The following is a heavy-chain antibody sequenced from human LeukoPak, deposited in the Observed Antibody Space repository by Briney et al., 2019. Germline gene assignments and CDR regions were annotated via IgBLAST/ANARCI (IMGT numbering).Heavy chain of an antibody. V-gene: IGHV3-48*02. CDR3: ARPVTYGGVYFDY. CDR1: GFTVSSNY. Sequence: PGGSLRLSCAASGFTVSSNYMSWVRQAPGKGLEWVSYISSSSSTIYYADSVKGRFTISRDNAKNSLYLQMNSLRDEDTAVYYCARPVTYGGVYFDYWGQGTLVTVSS. CDR2: ISSSSSTI. J-gene: IGHJ4*02. D-gene: IGHD3-16*01.